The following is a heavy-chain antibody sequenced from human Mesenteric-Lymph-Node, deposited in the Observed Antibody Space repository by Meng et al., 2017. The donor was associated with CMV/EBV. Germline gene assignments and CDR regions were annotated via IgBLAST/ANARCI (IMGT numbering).Heavy chain of an antibody. J-gene: IGHJ4*02. CDR1: TYG. Sequence: TYGVHGGGQAPGKGLGWVSSIGGSGRYINYATSVTGRITISRDNAKNSLFLQITSLRPEDTAVYFCAARRHNTRGWNWTPDPNPFDYWGQGTLVTVSS. CDR2: IGGSGRYI. CDR3: AARRHNTRGWNWTPDPNPFDY. D-gene: IGHD1-1*01. V-gene: IGHV3-21*01.